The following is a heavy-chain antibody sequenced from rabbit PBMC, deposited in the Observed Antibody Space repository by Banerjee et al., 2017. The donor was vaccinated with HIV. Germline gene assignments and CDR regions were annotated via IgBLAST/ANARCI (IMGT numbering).Heavy chain of an antibody. D-gene: IGHD4-1*01. J-gene: IGHJ4*01. Sequence: QEQLVESGGGLVKPGASLTLTCKASEFSFSSDYDICWVRQAPGKGLEWIACIYTGSGNTVYASWAKGRFTISKTSSTTVTLQMTSLTAADTATYFCARYVYSSGSNLWGQGTLVTVS. CDR1: EFSFSSDYD. CDR2: IYTGSGNT. CDR3: ARYVYSSGSNL. V-gene: IGHV1S45*01.